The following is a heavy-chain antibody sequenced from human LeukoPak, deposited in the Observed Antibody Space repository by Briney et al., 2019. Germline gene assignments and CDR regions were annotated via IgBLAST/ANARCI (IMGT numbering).Heavy chain of an antibody. J-gene: IGHJ4*02. CDR3: ARDRGGSSWYYFDN. Sequence: SQTLSLTCAISGDSVSRDTAAWNWVRQSPSRGLEWLGRTYYRTKWYNDYAVSVKSRITINPDTSKNQFSLQLNSVTPEDTAVYYCARDRGGSSWYYFDNWGQGSLVTVSS. D-gene: IGHD6-13*01. CDR2: TYYRTKWYN. CDR1: GDSVSRDTAA. V-gene: IGHV6-1*01.